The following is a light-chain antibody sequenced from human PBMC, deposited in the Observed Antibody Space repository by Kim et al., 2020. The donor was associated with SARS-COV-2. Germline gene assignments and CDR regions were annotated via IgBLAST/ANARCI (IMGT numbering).Light chain of an antibody. CDR1: KLGDKY. CDR2: QDS. J-gene: IGLJ2*01. V-gene: IGLV3-1*01. Sequence: SYELTQPPSVSVSPGQTASITCSGDKLGDKYACCYQQKPGQSPVPVIYQDSKRPSGIPERFSGSNSGNTATLTISGTQAMDEADYYCQAWDSSSVVFGGGTQLTVL. CDR3: QAWDSSSVV.